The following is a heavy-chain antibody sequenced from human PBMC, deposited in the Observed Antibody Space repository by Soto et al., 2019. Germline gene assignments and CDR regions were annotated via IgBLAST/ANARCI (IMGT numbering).Heavy chain of an antibody. D-gene: IGHD5-12*01. CDR1: GFTMSTYS. CDR2: ISVTPGIT. V-gene: IGHV3-23*01. Sequence: PGGSLRPSCAASGFTMSTYSVTWVRQAPGKGLEWVSGISVTPGITFYADPVKGRFTISRDSSNNAVYLQMNSLRAEDTAMYFCSKWSGYGDLWGQGTLVTVSS. CDR3: SKWSGYGDL. J-gene: IGHJ4*02.